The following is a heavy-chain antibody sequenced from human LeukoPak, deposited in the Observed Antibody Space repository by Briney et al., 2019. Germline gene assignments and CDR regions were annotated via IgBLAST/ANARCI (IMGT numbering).Heavy chain of an antibody. V-gene: IGHV4-39*01. CDR1: GGSIRSSYYY. CDR2: IYDSGST. Sequence: SETLSLTCTVSGGSIRSSYYYWGWIRQPPGKGLEWIGSIYDSGSTYYNPSLKSRVTISVDTSKNQFSLKLSSVTAADTAVYYCAGSSGSWGYWGQGTLVTVSS. CDR3: AGSSGSWGY. J-gene: IGHJ4*02. D-gene: IGHD1-26*01.